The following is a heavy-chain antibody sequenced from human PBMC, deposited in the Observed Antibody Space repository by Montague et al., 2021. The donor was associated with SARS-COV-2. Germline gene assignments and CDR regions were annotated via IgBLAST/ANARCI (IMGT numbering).Heavy chain of an antibody. CDR2: IKSDASEK. Sequence: SLRLSCAASGFTLSTEWMSWARQAPGKGLEWVANIKSDASEKNYVDSVKGRFTMSRDNAKNSIYLQMNSLRAEDTAVYYCARGYGPHFWGQGTLDTVSS. CDR3: ARGYGPHF. CDR1: GFTLSTEW. J-gene: IGHJ4*02. D-gene: IGHD3-10*01. V-gene: IGHV3-7*01.